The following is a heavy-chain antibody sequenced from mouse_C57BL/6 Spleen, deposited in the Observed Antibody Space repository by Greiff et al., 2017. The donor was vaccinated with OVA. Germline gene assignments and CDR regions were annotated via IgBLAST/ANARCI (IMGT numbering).Heavy chain of an antibody. CDR1: GFTFNTYA. D-gene: IGHD4-1*01. Sequence: EVQLVESGGGLVQPKGSLKLSCAASGFTFNTYAMHWVRQAPGKGLEWVARIRRKSSNYATYYADSVKDRFTISRDDSQSMLYLQMNNLKTEDTAMYYCVRDKLGAMDYWGQGTSVTVSS. CDR2: IRRKSSNYAT. CDR3: VRDKLGAMDY. J-gene: IGHJ4*01. V-gene: IGHV10-3*01.